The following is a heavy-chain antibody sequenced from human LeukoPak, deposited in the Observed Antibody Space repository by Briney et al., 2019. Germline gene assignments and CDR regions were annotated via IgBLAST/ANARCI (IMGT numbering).Heavy chain of an antibody. V-gene: IGHV1-8*03. CDR3: ARAPRYSSSWYGY. CDR2: MNPNSGNT. J-gene: IGHJ4*02. Sequence: ASVTVSCKASGYTFTSYDINWVRQAAGQGLEWMGWMNPNSGNTGYAQKFQGRVTITRNTSISTAYMELSSLRSEDTAVYYCARAPRYSSSWYGYWGQGTLVTVSS. D-gene: IGHD6-13*01. CDR1: GYTFTSYD.